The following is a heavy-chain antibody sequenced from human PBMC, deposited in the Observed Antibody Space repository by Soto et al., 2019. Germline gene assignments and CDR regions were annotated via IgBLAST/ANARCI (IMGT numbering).Heavy chain of an antibody. J-gene: IGHJ6*02. CDR1: GYNFISYG. Sequence: QVQLVQSGAEEKKPGASVKVSCKASGYNFISYGMHWVRQAPGQRLEWMGWINAGDGNTEYSQKFQGRVTITRDTSASTAYMEFSRLRLEDTAEYYCAKEMAGYVSGYAYSMYVWGQGTTVSVSS. D-gene: IGHD3-16*01. CDR3: AKEMAGYVSGYAYSMYV. CDR2: INAGDGNT. V-gene: IGHV1-3*05.